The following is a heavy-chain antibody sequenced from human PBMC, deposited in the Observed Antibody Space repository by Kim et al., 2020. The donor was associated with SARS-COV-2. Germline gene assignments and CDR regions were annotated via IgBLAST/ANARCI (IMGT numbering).Heavy chain of an antibody. CDR2: IKPDGSEK. Sequence: GGSLRLSCAASEFTLATYWMSWVRQAPGKGLEWVANIKPDGSEKYHLDSTKGRFTVSRDNANNRLFLQMNNLRAEDTAFYFCARFGEVAGMDLWGQGTLVTVSS. D-gene: IGHD6-19*01. J-gene: IGHJ5*02. CDR3: ARFGEVAGMDL. V-gene: IGHV3-7*01. CDR1: EFTLATYW.